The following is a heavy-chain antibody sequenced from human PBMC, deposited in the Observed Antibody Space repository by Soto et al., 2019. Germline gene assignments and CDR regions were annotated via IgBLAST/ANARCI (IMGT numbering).Heavy chain of an antibody. J-gene: IGHJ5*02. CDR2: IYYSGST. Sequence: SETLSLTCTVSGCSVSSGSYYWSWIRQAPVKGLEWIGYIYYSGSTNYSPSLKSRVTISVDASKNQFSLKLSSVTAADTAVYYCASLYSSSVYRSLFAPWGQGTLVTV. V-gene: IGHV4-61*01. D-gene: IGHD6-13*01. CDR3: ASLYSSSVYRSLFAP. CDR1: GCSVSSGSYY.